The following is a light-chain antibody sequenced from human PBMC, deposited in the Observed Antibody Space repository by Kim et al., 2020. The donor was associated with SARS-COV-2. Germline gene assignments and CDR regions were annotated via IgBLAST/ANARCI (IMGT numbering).Light chain of an antibody. CDR3: QQYNNWPLS. J-gene: IGKJ4*01. CDR2: GAS. CDR1: QSVSSN. V-gene: IGKV3-15*01. Sequence: VAPGEVATPACRASQSVSSNLAWYQQKPGQAPRLLIYGASTRATGIPVRFSGSGSGTEFTLTISSLQSEDFAVYYCQQYNNWPLSFGGGTKVDIK.